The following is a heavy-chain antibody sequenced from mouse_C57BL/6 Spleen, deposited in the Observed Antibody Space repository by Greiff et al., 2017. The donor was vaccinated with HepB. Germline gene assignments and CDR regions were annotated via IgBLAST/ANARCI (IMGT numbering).Heavy chain of an antibody. CDR2: INPSTGGT. V-gene: IGHV1-42*01. CDR3: ARGGIYYYGSSYWYFDV. CDR1: GYSFTGYY. Sequence: VQLQQSGPELVKPGASVKISCKASGYSFTGYYMNWVKQSPEKSLEWIGEINPSTGGTTYNQKFKAKATLTVDKSSSTAYMQLKSLTSEDSAVYYCARGGIYYYGSSYWYFDVWGTGTTVTVSS. J-gene: IGHJ1*03. D-gene: IGHD1-1*01.